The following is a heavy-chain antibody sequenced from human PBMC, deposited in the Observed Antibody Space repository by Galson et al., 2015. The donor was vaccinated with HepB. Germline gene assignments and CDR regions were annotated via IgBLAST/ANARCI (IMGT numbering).Heavy chain of an antibody. V-gene: IGHV1-69*13. CDR2: IIPIFGTA. CDR3: ARLGGSDYYDSQWGAFDI. D-gene: IGHD3-22*01. Sequence: SVKVSCKASGGTFSSYAISWVRQAPGQGLEWMGGIIPIFGTANYAQKFQGRVTITADESTSTAYMELSSLRSEDTAVYYCARLGGSDYYDSQWGAFDIWGQGTMVTVSS. J-gene: IGHJ3*02. CDR1: GGTFSSYA.